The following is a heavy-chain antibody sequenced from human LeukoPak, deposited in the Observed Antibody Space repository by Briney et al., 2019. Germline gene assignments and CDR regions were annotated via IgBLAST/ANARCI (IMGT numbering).Heavy chain of an antibody. D-gene: IGHD4-17*01. J-gene: IGHJ4*02. CDR2: IYSGGTT. CDR3: AKDGVYGDYDY. V-gene: IGHV3-66*01. Sequence: GGSLRLSCAASGFDVGDHYMNWVRQAPGKGLEWVSVIYSGGTTYYADSVKGRFSISRDTYKKMVYLQMNSLRVEDTAVYYCAKDGVYGDYDYWGQGTLVTVSS. CDR1: GFDVGDHY.